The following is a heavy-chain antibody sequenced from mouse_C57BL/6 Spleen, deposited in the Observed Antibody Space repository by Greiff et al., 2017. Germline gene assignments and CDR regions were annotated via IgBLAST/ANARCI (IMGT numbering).Heavy chain of an antibody. V-gene: IGHV2-9-1*01. J-gene: IGHJ4*01. D-gene: IGHD1-1*02. CDR3: ARGWYSAMDY. CDR1: GFSLTSYA. CDR2: IWTGGGT. Sequence: VQLVESGPGLVAPSQSLSITCTVSGFSLTSYAISWVRQPPGKGLEWLGVIWTGGGTNYNSALKSRLSISKNNTKSQVFLKMNSQQTDDTARYYCARGWYSAMDYWGQGASVTVAS.